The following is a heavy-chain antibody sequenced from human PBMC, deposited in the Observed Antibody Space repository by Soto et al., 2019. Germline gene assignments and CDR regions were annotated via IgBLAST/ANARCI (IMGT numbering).Heavy chain of an antibody. J-gene: IGHJ6*02. CDR2: IYYSGST. CDR1: GGSISSGGYY. CDR3: APTSVGELPIETPNYYYYGMDV. Sequence: SETLSLTCTVSGGSISSGGYYWSWIRQHPGKGLEWIGYIYYSGSTYYNPSLKSRVTISVDTSKNQFSLKLSSVTAADTAVYYCAPTSVGELPIETPNYYYYGMDVWGQGTTVTVSS. V-gene: IGHV4-31*03. D-gene: IGHD3-16*01.